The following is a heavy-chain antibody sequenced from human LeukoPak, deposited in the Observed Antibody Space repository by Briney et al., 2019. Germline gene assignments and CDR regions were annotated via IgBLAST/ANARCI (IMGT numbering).Heavy chain of an antibody. V-gene: IGHV4-59*13. CDR2: FYYSGST. CDR3: ARRRDYYYGMDV. CDR1: GDSISTNS. J-gene: IGHJ6*02. Sequence: SETLSLTCTVSGDSISTNSWIWIRQPPGKGLEWIGGFYYSGSTNYNPSLKSRVTISVDTSKSQFSLKLTSVTAADAAVYYCARRRDYYYGMDVWGQGTTVTVSS.